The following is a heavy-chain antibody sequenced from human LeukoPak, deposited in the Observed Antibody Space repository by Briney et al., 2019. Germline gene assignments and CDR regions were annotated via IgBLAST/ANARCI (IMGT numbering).Heavy chain of an antibody. Sequence: GGSLRLSCAASGFTFSSYAMSWVRQAPGKGLEWVSAISGSGGSTYYADSVKGRFTISRDNAKNSLYLQMNSLRAEDTAVYYCARNAWGAVETAGDYWGQGTLVTVSS. D-gene: IGHD6-19*01. J-gene: IGHJ4*02. CDR2: ISGSGGST. CDR1: GFTFSSYA. V-gene: IGHV3-23*01. CDR3: ARNAWGAVETAGDY.